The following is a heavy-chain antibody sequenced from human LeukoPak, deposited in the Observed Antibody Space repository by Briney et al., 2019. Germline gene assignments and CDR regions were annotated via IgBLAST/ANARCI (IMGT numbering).Heavy chain of an antibody. V-gene: IGHV3-7*04. CDR2: IKPDGSEK. CDR1: GFTFSSHW. D-gene: IGHD4-23*01. J-gene: IGHJ4*02. CDR3: AMDYGGNSDNY. Sequence: PGGSLRLSCAASGFTFSSHWMSWVRQAPGKGLEWVANIKPDGSEKYYVDSVKGRFTISRDNAKNSLYLQMNSLRAEDTAVYYCAMDYGGNSDNYCGQGSLVTVSS.